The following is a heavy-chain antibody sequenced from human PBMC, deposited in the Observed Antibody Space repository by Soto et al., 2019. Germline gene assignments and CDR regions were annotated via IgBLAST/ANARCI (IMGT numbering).Heavy chain of an antibody. CDR1: GYTFTSYG. CDR3: ARVXSSGWSHYYYYYYGMDV. J-gene: IGHJ6*02. D-gene: IGHD6-19*01. CDR2: ISAYNGNT. Sequence: ASVKVSCKASGYTFTSYGISWVRQAPGQGLEWMGWISAYNGNTNYAQKLQGRVTMTTDTSTSTAYMELRSLRSDDTAVYYCARVXSSGWSHYYYYYYGMDVWGRGTKGTVSS. V-gene: IGHV1-18*01.